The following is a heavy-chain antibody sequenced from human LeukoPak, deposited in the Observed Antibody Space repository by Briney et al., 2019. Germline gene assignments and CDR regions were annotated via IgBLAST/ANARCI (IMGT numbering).Heavy chain of an antibody. J-gene: IGHJ4*02. CDR1: GASITSDIFY. CDR2: IHNSRGT. Sequence: SETLPLTCTVSGASITSDIFYWNWIRQSPGKGLEWIGAIHNSRGTSYNPSLESRLTISVDPSENKLFLKMTSVTDADTATYYCGKVGGNTNSWGQGTLVTVSS. CDR3: GKVGGNTNS. D-gene: IGHD4-23*01. V-gene: IGHV4-30-4*01.